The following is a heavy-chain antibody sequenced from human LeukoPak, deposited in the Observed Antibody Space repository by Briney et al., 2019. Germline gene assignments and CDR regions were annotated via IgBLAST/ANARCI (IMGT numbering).Heavy chain of an antibody. V-gene: IGHV4-59*01. CDR2: IYYSGST. J-gene: IGHJ5*02. Sequence: SETLSLTCTVSGGSISSYYWSWIRQPPGKGLEWIGYIYYSGSTNYNPSLKSRVTISVDTSKNQFSLKLSSVTAADTAVYYCARAYYDYVWGSYPINWFDPWGQGTLVTVPS. D-gene: IGHD3-16*02. CDR1: GGSISSYY. CDR3: ARAYYDYVWGSYPINWFDP.